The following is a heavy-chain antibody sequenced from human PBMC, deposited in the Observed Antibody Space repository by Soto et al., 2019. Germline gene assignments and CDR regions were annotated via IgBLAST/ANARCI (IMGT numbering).Heavy chain of an antibody. J-gene: IGHJ6*02. CDR3: ARVAYIAAAGSYYYYYGMDV. CDR1: GGTFSSYA. V-gene: IGHV1-69*13. CDR2: IIPIFGTA. Sequence: SVKVSCKASGGTFSSYAISWVRQAPGQGLEWMGGIIPIFGTANYAQKFQGRVTITADESTSTAYMELSSLRSEDTAVYYCARVAYIAAAGSYYYYYGMDVWGQGTTVTVSS. D-gene: IGHD6-13*01.